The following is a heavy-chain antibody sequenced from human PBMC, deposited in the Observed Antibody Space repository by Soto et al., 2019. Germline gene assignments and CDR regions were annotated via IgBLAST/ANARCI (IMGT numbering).Heavy chain of an antibody. Sequence: ASVEVSCEDSGYTKNSCAMQWVRQEKEQRLEWMGWINAGNGNTKYSQKFQGRVTITRDTSASTAYMELSSLRSEDTAVYYCARSIVVVTSFDYWGQGTLVTVSS. CDR2: INAGNGNT. CDR3: ARSIVVVTSFDY. CDR1: GYTKNSCA. J-gene: IGHJ4*02. D-gene: IGHD3-22*01. V-gene: IGHV1-3*01.